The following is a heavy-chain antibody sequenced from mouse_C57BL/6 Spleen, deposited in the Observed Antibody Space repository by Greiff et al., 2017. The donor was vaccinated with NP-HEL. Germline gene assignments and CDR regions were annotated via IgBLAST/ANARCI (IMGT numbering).Heavy chain of an antibody. D-gene: IGHD1-1*01. V-gene: IGHV5-6*02. J-gene: IGHJ3*01. CDR1: GFTFSSYG. CDR3: ARRDYGSSYPPFAY. Sequence: EVKLVESGGDLVKPGGSLKLSCAASGFTFSSYGMSWVRQTPDKRLEWVATISSGGSYTYYPDSVKGRFTISRDNAKNTLYLQMSSLKSEDTAMYYCARRDYGSSYPPFAYWGQGTLVTVSA. CDR2: ISSGGSYT.